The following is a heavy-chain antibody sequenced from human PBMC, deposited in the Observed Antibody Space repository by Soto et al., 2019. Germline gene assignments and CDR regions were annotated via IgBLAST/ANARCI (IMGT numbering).Heavy chain of an antibody. CDR1: GFTFSGYA. D-gene: IGHD4-17*01. J-gene: IGHJ3*02. CDR3: AKDMRASYYGDYVDAFDN. Sequence: EVQLVESGGGLVQPGRSLRLSCAASGFTFSGYAMHWVRQAPGKGLEWVSGISWNSGSICYADSVKGRFTISRDNAKNPLYLQMNSLRAEDTALYYCAKDMRASYYGDYVDAFDNWGQGTMVTVSS. V-gene: IGHV3-9*01. CDR2: ISWNSGSI.